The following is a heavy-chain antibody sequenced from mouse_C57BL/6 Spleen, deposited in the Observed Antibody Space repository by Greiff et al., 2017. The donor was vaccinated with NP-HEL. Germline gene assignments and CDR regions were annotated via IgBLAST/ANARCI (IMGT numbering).Heavy chain of an antibody. D-gene: IGHD1-1*02. CDR3: ARHEEGGYYWYFDV. Sequence: QVQLQQPGAELVRPGSSVKLSCKASGYTFTSYWMDWVKQRPGQGLEWIGNIYPSDSETHYNQKFKDKATLTVDKSSSTVYMELSRLTSEDSAVYFCARHEEGGYYWYFDVWGTGTTVTVSS. J-gene: IGHJ1*03. V-gene: IGHV1-61*01. CDR2: IYPSDSET. CDR1: GYTFTSYW.